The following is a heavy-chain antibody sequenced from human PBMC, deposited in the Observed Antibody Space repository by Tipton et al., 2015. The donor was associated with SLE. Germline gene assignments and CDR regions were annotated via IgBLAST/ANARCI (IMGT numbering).Heavy chain of an antibody. CDR2: IYYSGST. V-gene: IGHV4-59*08. J-gene: IGHJ5*02. D-gene: IGHD4-17*01. Sequence: TLSLTCTVSGGSISSYYWSWIRQPPGKGLEWIGYIYYSGSTNYNPSLKSRVTISVDTSKNQFSLKLSSVTAADTAVYYCARGGTDYGDPSWFDPWGQGTLVTVSS. CDR1: GGSISSYY. CDR3: ARGGTDYGDPSWFDP.